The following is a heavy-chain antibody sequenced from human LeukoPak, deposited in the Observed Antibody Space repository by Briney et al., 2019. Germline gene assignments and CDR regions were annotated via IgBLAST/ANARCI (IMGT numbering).Heavy chain of an antibody. V-gene: IGHV1-2*02. CDR3: ARGHEVAASFDY. CDR2: ISERGGT. J-gene: IGHJ4*02. D-gene: IGHD6-19*01. Sequence: APVKVSFKSSVYTFTDYYMIWVRQAPGQGLEWLGWISERGGTYYAQKFQGRVTMTRDTSIRTAYMELSRLTSDDTAVYYCARGHEVAASFDYWGQGALAPVSS. CDR1: VYTFTDYY.